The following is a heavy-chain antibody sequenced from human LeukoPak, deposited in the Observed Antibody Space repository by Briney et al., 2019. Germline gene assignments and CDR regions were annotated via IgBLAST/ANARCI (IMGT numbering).Heavy chain of an antibody. D-gene: IGHD1-26*01. CDR2: ISDNGRRT. J-gene: IGHJ4*02. CDR3: ARDRIGKSSIDY. V-gene: IGHV3-33*08. CDR1: GFTFSNFG. Sequence: PGGSLRLSCAASGFTFSNFGLNWVRQAPGKGLEWVAFISDNGRRTYYLESVKGLFTISRDDSKNTLYLQMNSLRVEDTAVYYCARDRIGKSSIDYWGQGTLVTVSS.